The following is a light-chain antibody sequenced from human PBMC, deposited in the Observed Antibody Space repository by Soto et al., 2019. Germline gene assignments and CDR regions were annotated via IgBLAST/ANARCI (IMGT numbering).Light chain of an antibody. CDR3: CSYSASSTLV. V-gene: IGLV2-11*01. Sequence: QSALTQPPSVSGSPGQSVTISCTGTSNYVCWYQHRPGKAPKLVIYDVSFRPSGISDRFSGSKSDNTASLTISGLQAEDEADYYCCSYSASSTLVFGSGTKLTVL. CDR1: SNY. J-gene: IGLJ6*01. CDR2: DVS.